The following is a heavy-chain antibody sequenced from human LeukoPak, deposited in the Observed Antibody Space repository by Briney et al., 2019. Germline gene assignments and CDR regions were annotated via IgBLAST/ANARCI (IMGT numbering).Heavy chain of an antibody. Sequence: SETLSLTCTVSGDSINDHYWSWIRQHPGKGLEWIGYIYYSGSTYYNPSLKSRVTISVDTSKNQFSLKLSSVTAADTAVYYCARVKYCSGGSCYSPGAFDIWGQGTMVTVSS. CDR1: GDSINDHY. CDR2: IYYSGST. D-gene: IGHD2-15*01. J-gene: IGHJ3*02. CDR3: ARVKYCSGGSCYSPGAFDI. V-gene: IGHV4-31*03.